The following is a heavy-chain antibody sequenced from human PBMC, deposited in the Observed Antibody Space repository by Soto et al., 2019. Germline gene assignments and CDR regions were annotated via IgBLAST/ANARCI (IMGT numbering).Heavy chain of an antibody. Sequence: SETLSLTCAVYGGSFSGYYWSWIRQPPGKGLEWIGEINHSGSTNYNPSLKSRVTISVDTSKNQFSLKLSSVTAADTAVYYCARVLPPRPLAPNGYGGKEPLVPFS. CDR1: GGSFSGYY. V-gene: IGHV4-34*01. J-gene: IGHJ4*02. CDR2: INHSGST. CDR3: ARVLPPRPLAPNGY. D-gene: IGHD2-8*01.